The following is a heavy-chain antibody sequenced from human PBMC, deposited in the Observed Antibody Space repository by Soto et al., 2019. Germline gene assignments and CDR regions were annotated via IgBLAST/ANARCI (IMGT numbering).Heavy chain of an antibody. V-gene: IGHV3-33*06. CDR1: GFIFRTYG. Sequence: GRSLRLSCAAPGFIFRTYGMHWVRQAPGKGLEWVAVIWYDGTDEYYADSVKGRFTISRDNSKNTLYLQMNSLRAEDTAVYYCAKGEERDYGDYFDYWGQGTLVTVSS. D-gene: IGHD4-17*01. CDR3: AKGEERDYGDYFDY. J-gene: IGHJ4*02. CDR2: IWYDGTDE.